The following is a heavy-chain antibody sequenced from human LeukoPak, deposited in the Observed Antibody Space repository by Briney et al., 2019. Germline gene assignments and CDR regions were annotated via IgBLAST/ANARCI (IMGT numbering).Heavy chain of an antibody. CDR2: IRSSSTTI. CDR1: GFTFSNYS. Sequence: GGSLRLSCEASGFTFSNYSMNWVRQAPGKGLEWVSYIRSSSTTIYYADSVKGRFTISRDNAENSLYLQMNSLRAEDTAVYYCARAKRNGFDIWGQGTMVTVSS. J-gene: IGHJ3*02. CDR3: ARAKRNGFDI. V-gene: IGHV3-48*01.